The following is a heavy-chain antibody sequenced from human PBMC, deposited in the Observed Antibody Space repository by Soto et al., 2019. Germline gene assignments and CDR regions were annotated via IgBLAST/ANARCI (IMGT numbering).Heavy chain of an antibody. CDR2: ITHGVSI. D-gene: IGHD5-18*01. CDR3: AKMERTQLWLLVQN. CDR1: GASITNDDFF. V-gene: IGHV4-31*03. J-gene: IGHJ4*02. Sequence: SSETLSLTCTVSGASITNDDFFCSWVRQHPDKGFEWLAYITHGVSIYYNPSLRSRLSVSIDKSKSQFSLNVRSVTAADTAVYFCAKMERTQLWLLVQNWGQGLPVT.